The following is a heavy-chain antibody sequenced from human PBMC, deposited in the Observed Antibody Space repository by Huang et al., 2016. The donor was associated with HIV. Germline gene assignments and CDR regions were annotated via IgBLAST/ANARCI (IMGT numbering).Heavy chain of an antibody. J-gene: IGHJ3*02. V-gene: IGHV1-24*01. D-gene: IGHD2-21*01. CDR2: FAPEHGKT. Sequence: QVQLVQSGAEVKKPGASVKVSCKVSGYTLTELSIHRVRQAPGKGLEWMGGFAPEHGKTIYAQNFQGRVTMTEDTSTDTAYMELHSLRPEDTAVYYCAAGYDTYYDIWGQGTMVIASS. CDR3: AAGYDTYYDI. CDR1: GYTLTELS.